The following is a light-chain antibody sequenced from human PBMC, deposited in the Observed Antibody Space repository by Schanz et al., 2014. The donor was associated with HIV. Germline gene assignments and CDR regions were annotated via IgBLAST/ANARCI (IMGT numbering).Light chain of an antibody. CDR2: EVK. Sequence: QSALTQPPSVSGSPGQSVTISCTGTSSDVGAYDRVSWYQQPPGTAPKLIVYEVKNRPSGVPGRFSGSKSGNTASLTISGLQSEDEADYYCAAWDGSLNGYVFGTGTKLTVL. V-gene: IGLV2-18*01. CDR1: SSDVGAYDR. CDR3: AAWDGSLNGYV. J-gene: IGLJ1*01.